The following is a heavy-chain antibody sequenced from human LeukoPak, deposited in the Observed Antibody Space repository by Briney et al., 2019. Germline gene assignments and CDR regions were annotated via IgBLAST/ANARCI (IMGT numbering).Heavy chain of an antibody. D-gene: IGHD3-22*01. J-gene: IGHJ4*02. CDR1: CYTFTSYG. Sequence: GASVKVSCKASCYTFTSYGISWVRQAPGQGLEWMGWISAYNGNTNYAQKLQGRVTMTTDTSTSTAYMELRSLRSDDTAVYYCARIYYDSSGYYPSGDLDYWGQGTLVTVSS. V-gene: IGHV1-18*01. CDR2: ISAYNGNT. CDR3: ARIYYDSSGYYPSGDLDY.